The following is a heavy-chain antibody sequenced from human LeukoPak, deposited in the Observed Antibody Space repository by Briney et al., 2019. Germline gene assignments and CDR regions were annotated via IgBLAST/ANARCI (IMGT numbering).Heavy chain of an antibody. Sequence: PSETLSLTCAVYGGSFSGYYWSWIRQPPGKGLEWIGEINHSGSTNYNPSLKRRVTISVETSKNQFSLKLSPVTAADTAVYYCARGVYYFGSGSYLIWGLGTMVTVSS. J-gene: IGHJ3*02. CDR2: INHSGST. V-gene: IGHV4-34*01. CDR1: GGSFSGYY. CDR3: ARGVYYFGSGSYLI. D-gene: IGHD3-10*01.